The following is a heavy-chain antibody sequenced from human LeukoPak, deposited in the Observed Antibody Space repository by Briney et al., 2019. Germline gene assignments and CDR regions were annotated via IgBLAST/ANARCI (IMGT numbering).Heavy chain of an antibody. CDR2: ISYDGSNK. J-gene: IGHJ6*04. V-gene: IGHV3-30*18. CDR1: GFTFSSYG. CDR3: AKDFTVRGPNGMDV. Sequence: GGSLRLSCAASGFTFSSYGMHWVRQAPGKGLEWVAVISYDGSNKYYADSVKGQFTISRDNSKNTLYLQVNSLRAEDTAVYYCAKDFTVRGPNGMDVWGKGTTVTVSS. D-gene: IGHD3-10*01.